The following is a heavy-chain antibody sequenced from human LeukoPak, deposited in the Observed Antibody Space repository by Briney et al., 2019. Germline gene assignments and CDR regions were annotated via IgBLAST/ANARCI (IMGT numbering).Heavy chain of an antibody. Sequence: SETLSLTRTVSGGSISSSTYYWAWFRQPPGRGLEWLGTIYYSGSTYYNPSLKSQVSISIDTSKNQFSLKLTLLTPADPAVNSCAIQTGSGLFILPGGQGTLVTVSS. J-gene: IGHJ4*02. CDR3: AIQTGSGLFILP. CDR2: IYYSGST. CDR1: GGSISSSTYY. V-gene: IGHV4-39*01. D-gene: IGHD3/OR15-3a*01.